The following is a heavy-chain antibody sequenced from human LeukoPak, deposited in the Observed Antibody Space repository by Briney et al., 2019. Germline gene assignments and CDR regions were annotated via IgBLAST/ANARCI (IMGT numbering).Heavy chain of an antibody. J-gene: IGHJ4*02. CDR1: GFTFSSSV. CDR3: ARGGYIGYDNFDY. Sequence: GRSLRLSCAASGFTFSSSVMHWVRRAPGKGLEWVAVISYDGNNKYYADSVKGRFTISRDNSKDTLYLQMNSLRADDTAVYYCARGGYIGYDNFDYWGQGTLVTVSS. V-gene: IGHV3-30-3*01. D-gene: IGHD5-12*01. CDR2: ISYDGNNK.